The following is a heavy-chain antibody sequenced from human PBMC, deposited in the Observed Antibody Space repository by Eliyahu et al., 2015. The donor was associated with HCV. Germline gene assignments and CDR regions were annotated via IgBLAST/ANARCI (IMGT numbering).Heavy chain of an antibody. CDR3: ARNTRLMDY. J-gene: IGHJ4*02. CDR1: GFTFNXLW. V-gene: IGHV3-7*01. D-gene: IGHD2-2*01. CDR2: XKQEGNEK. Sequence: EVQLVESGGDLVQPGGPWXLSCAXWGFTFNXLWLSWGRQGPGKGLEWVATXKQEGNEKYYVDSXKGRFTISRDNAKNSLYLQMNGLRXEDTAVYYCARNTRLMDYWGQGTLVTVSS.